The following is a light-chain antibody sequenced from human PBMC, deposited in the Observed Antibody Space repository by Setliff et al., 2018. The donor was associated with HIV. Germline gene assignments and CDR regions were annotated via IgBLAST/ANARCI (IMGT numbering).Light chain of an antibody. J-gene: IGLJ1*01. V-gene: IGLV2-14*03. CDR2: AVS. CDR3: SSYTSSTPLYV. Sequence: QSVLAQPASVSGSPGQSITISCTGSSSDVGGYNYVSWYQQHPGKAPKLMIYAVSNRPSGVSNRFSGSKSGTTASLTISGLQAEAEADYYCSSYTSSTPLYVFGTGTKVT. CDR1: SSDVGGYNY.